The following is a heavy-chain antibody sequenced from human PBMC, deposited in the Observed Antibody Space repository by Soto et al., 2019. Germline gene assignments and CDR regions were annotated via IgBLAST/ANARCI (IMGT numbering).Heavy chain of an antibody. Sequence: PGGSLRLSCAASGFTFSSYAMSWVRQAPGKGLEWVSAISGSGGSTYYADSVKGRFTISRDNSKNTLYMQMNSLRAEDTAVYYCAKETGYSSSWEKIDYWGQGTLVTVSS. CDR1: GFTFSSYA. CDR2: ISGSGGST. J-gene: IGHJ4*02. D-gene: IGHD6-13*01. V-gene: IGHV3-23*01. CDR3: AKETGYSSSWEKIDY.